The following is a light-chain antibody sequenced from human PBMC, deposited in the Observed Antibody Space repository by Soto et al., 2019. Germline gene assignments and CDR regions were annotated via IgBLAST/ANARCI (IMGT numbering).Light chain of an antibody. Sequence: EIVLTQSPGTLSLSPGERATLSCRTSQSVSNNYLAWYQQKPGQAPRLLIYGASSRATGIPDRFSGSGSGTDFTLTIRSLEPEDFAVYYCKQRSNWPWTFGQGAKVDIK. V-gene: IGKV3D-20*02. J-gene: IGKJ1*01. CDR1: QSVSNNY. CDR3: KQRSNWPWT. CDR2: GAS.